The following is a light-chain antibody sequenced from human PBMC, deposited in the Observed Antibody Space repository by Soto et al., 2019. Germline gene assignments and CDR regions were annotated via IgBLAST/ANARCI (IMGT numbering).Light chain of an antibody. J-gene: IGLJ1*01. V-gene: IGLV2-23*02. CDR2: EVT. CDR1: SRDVGTYNL. CDR3: CSYAGSSYV. Sequence: QCALTQPASVSGSPGQSISISCTGTSRDVGTYNLVSWYQQLPGKAPKLIIYEVTKRPSGVSNRFSGSKSGNTASPTISGLQAEDESDYYCCSYAGSSYVFGTGTKVPVL.